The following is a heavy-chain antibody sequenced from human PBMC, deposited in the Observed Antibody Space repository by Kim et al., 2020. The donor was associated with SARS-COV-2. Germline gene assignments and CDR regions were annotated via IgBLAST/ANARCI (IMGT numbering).Heavy chain of an antibody. Sequence: ASVKVSCKASGYTFTSYYMHWVRQAPGQGLEWMGIINPSGDSTSYAQKFQGRVTMTRDTSTSTVYMELSSLRSEDTAVYYCARRISNCSSTSCYYWFDPWGQGTLVTVSS. J-gene: IGHJ5*02. V-gene: IGHV1-46*01. CDR2: INPSGDST. CDR1: GYTFTSYY. CDR3: ARRISNCSSTSCYYWFDP. D-gene: IGHD2-2*01.